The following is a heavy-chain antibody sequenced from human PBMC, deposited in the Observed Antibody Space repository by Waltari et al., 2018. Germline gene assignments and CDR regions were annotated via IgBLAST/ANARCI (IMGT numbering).Heavy chain of an antibody. D-gene: IGHD3-10*01. CDR2: INQDGSER. J-gene: IGHJ4*02. CDR1: GFTFSGYW. Sequence: EVLLVESGGGLVQPGGSLRLSCAASGFTFSGYWMTWVGQTPGKGPEWVANINQDGSERNYVDSVKGRFTVSRDNAKNLLYLQINSLRADDTAIYYCTRDRRGTPLFDYWGQGTLVTVSS. CDR3: TRDRRGTPLFDY. V-gene: IGHV3-7*03.